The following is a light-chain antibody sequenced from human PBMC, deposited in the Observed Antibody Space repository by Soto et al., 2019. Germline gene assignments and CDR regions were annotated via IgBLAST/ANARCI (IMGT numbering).Light chain of an antibody. CDR1: QSISSY. J-gene: IGKJ1*01. V-gene: IGKV1-39*01. CDR3: QQHDNLPRWT. Sequence: DIHMTQSPSSLSASVGDIVTITCRASQSISSYLNWYQQKPGKAPKLLIYAAYSLQSGVPSRFSGSGSGTDFTLTISSLQPEDIATYYCQQHDNLPRWTFGQGTKVDI. CDR2: AAY.